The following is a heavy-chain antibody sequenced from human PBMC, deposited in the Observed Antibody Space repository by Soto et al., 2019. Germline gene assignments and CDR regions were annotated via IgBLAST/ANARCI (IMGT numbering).Heavy chain of an antibody. Sequence: QVQLVESGGGVVQPGRSLRLSCAASGFTFSSYAMHWVRQAPGKGLEWVAVISYDGSNKYYADSVKGRFTISRDNSKNTLYLQMNSLRAEDTAVYYCAREQFTVATLYYYYGMDVWGQGTTVTVSS. J-gene: IGHJ6*02. D-gene: IGHD2-15*01. V-gene: IGHV3-30-3*01. CDR3: AREQFTVATLYYYYGMDV. CDR1: GFTFSSYA. CDR2: ISYDGSNK.